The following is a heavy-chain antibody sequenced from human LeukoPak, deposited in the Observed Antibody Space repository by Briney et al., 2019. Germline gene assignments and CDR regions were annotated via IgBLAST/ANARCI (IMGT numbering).Heavy chain of an antibody. CDR3: ARVPTRGWFDP. CDR2: INHSGST. Sequence: SETLSLTCAVYGGSFSGYYWSWIRQPPGKGLEWIGEINHSGSTNYNPSLKSRVTISVDTSKNQFSLKLSSVTAADTAVYYCARVPTRGWFDPWGQGTLVTVSS. J-gene: IGHJ5*02. V-gene: IGHV4-34*01. CDR1: GGSFSGYY.